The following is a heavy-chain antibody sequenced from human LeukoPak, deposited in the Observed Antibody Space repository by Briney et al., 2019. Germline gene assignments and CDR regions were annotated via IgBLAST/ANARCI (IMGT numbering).Heavy chain of an antibody. V-gene: IGHV1-46*01. CDR1: GYTFTSYY. CDR3: AREALIVATTLYYFDY. J-gene: IGHJ4*02. CDR2: INPSGGST. Sequence: ASVKVSCKASGYTFTSYYMHWVRQAPGQGLEWMGIINPSGGSTSYAQKLQGRVTMTRDTSTSTVYMELSSLRSEDTAVYYCAREALIVATTLYYFDYWGQGTLVTVSS. D-gene: IGHD5-12*01.